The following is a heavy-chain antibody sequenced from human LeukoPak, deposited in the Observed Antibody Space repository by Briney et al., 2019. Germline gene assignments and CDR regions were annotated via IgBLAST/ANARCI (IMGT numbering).Heavy chain of an antibody. Sequence: GGSLRLSCAASGFTFSSYGMSWVRQAPGKGLEWVSAISGSGGSTYYADSVKGRFTISRDNAKNSLFLQMNSLRAEDTALYYCVRDRGGTYMYFQHWGQGTLVTVSS. CDR2: ISGSGGST. D-gene: IGHD1-26*01. CDR3: VRDRGGTYMYFQH. CDR1: GFTFSSYG. V-gene: IGHV3-23*01. J-gene: IGHJ1*01.